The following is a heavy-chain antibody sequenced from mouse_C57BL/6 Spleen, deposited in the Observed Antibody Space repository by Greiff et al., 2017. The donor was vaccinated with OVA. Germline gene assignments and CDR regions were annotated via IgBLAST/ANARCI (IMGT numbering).Heavy chain of an antibody. CDR1: GFSLTSYG. Sequence: VKLVESGPGLVQPSQSLSITCTVSGFSLTSYGVHWVRQSPGKGLEWLGVIWRGGSTDYNAAFMSRLSITKDNSKSQVFFKMNSLQADDTAIYYCAKEGSTMVTTGYFDVWGTGTTVTVSS. CDR2: IWRGGST. V-gene: IGHV2-5*01. D-gene: IGHD2-2*01. J-gene: IGHJ1*03. CDR3: AKEGSTMVTTGYFDV.